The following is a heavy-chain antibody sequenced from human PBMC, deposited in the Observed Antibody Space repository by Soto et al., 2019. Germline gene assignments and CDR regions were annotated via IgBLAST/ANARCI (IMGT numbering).Heavy chain of an antibody. Sequence: QLVESGGGLVQPGGSLRLSCVASGFSFDDFAMHWVRLAPGKGLEWISGITWNSVSTDYANSVKGRFTVSRDNAKNSLYLKMSSLTTEETALYFCAKERVRFLDAWGQGTLVTVS. V-gene: IGHV3-9*01. CDR3: AKERVRFLDA. CDR2: ITWNSVST. CDR1: GFSFDDFA. D-gene: IGHD3-3*01. J-gene: IGHJ5*02.